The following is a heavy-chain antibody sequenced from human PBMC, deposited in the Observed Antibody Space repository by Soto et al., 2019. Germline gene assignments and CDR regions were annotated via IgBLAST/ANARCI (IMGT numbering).Heavy chain of an antibody. CDR2: MNPNSGGP. V-gene: IGHV1-2*02. Sequence: QVHLVQSGAEVKKPVASVTVSCKASRDTFTGYYMHWVRQAPGQGLEWMGWMNPNSGGPNYAQTFQGRVTMTRDTSISKVYMELSRLTSDDTAVYYCARARITDAFDLWGQGTMVTVSS. CDR3: ARARITDAFDL. CDR1: RDTFTGYY. J-gene: IGHJ3*01.